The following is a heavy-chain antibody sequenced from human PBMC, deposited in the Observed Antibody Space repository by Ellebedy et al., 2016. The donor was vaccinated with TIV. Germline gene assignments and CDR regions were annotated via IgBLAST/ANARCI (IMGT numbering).Heavy chain of an antibody. Sequence: GESLKISCAASGFTFSDYWMAWVRPAPGKGLGWVASINNDGSGKYYVDSVKGRFTISRDNTKDSLFLQMNSLTAEDTALYYCADFHAAWGQGTLVTVSS. CDR1: GFTFSDYW. CDR3: ADFHAA. J-gene: IGHJ5*02. V-gene: IGHV3-7*03. CDR2: INNDGSGK.